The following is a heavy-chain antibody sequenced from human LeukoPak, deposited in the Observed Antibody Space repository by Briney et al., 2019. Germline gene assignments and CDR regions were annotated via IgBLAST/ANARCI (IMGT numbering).Heavy chain of an antibody. CDR3: ARLRVGAPKLEY. Sequence: PSETLSLTCTVSGGSISSSSYYWGWLRQPPGTGLEGMGSLYYSGSTYYNPSLKSRVTISVDTSKNQFYLKLSSVTAADTAVYYCARLRVGAPKLEYWGQGTLVTVSS. J-gene: IGHJ4*02. V-gene: IGHV4-39*01. D-gene: IGHD1-26*01. CDR1: GGSISSSSYY. CDR2: LYYSGST.